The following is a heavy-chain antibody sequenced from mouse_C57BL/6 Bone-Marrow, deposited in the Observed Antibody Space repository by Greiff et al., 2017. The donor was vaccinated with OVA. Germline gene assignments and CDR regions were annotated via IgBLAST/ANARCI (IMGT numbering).Heavy chain of an antibody. CDR2: IYPRSGST. CDR1: GYTFTSYG. V-gene: IGHV1-81*01. J-gene: IGHJ2*01. Sequence: QVQLQQSGAELARPGASVKLSCKASGYTFTSYGISWVKQRTGQGLEWIGEIYPRSGSTNYNEKFKSKATLTVDKSSSTAYMQLSSLTSEDSAVYYCAREDYYGKNYWGQGTTLTVSS. CDR3: AREDYYGKNY. D-gene: IGHD1-1*01.